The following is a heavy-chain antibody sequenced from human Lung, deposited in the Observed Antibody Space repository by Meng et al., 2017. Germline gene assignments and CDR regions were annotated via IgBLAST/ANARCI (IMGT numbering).Heavy chain of an antibody. CDR2: INHSGST. CDR3: ARGPTTMAHDFDY. J-gene: IGHJ4*02. Sequence: VQLQQWGEGLLKPSETLSSTGVVSGGSFSDYYWSWIRQPPGKGLEWIGEINHSGSTNYNPSLESQATISVDTSQNNLSLKLSSVTAADSAVYYCARGPTTMAHDFDYWGQGTLVTVSS. D-gene: IGHD4-11*01. CDR1: GGSFSDYY. V-gene: IGHV4-34*01.